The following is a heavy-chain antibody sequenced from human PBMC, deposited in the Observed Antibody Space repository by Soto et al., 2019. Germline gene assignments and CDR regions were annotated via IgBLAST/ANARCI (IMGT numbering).Heavy chain of an antibody. CDR1: GGSFSGYY. D-gene: IGHD3-22*01. CDR2: INHSGST. Sequence: SETLSLTCAVYGGSFSGYYWSWIRQPPGKGLEWIGEINHSGSTNCNPSLKSRVTISVDTSKNQFSLKLSSVTAADTAVYYCARAQDYYDSRGYYFWGQGTLVTVSS. CDR3: ARAQDYYDSRGYYF. J-gene: IGHJ4*02. V-gene: IGHV4-34*01.